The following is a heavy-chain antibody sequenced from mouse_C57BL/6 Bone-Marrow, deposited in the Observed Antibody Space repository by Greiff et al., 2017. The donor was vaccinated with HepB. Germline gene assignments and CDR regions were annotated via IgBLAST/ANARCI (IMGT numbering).Heavy chain of an antibody. V-gene: IGHV3-6*01. Sequence: ESGPGLVKPSQSLSLTCSVTGYSITSGYYWNWIRQFPGNKLEWMGYISYDGSNNYNPSLKNRISITRDTSKNQFFLKLNSVTTEDTATYYCANNYDEYFDVWGTGTTVTVSS. CDR1: GYSITSGYY. J-gene: IGHJ1*03. D-gene: IGHD2-12*01. CDR3: ANNYDEYFDV. CDR2: ISYDGSN.